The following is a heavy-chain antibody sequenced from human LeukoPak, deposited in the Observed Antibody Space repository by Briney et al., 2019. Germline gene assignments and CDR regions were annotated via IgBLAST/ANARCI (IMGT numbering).Heavy chain of an antibody. J-gene: IGHJ4*02. CDR3: SKDLAARPPEYFEY. Sequence: PGGSLRLSCAASGFTFSSYGMHWVRQAPGKGLECVAVIWYDGSNKYYADSVKGRFTISRDNSKNTLYLQMNSLRAEDTAVYYCSKDLAARPPEYFEYWGQGTLVTVSS. D-gene: IGHD6-6*01. CDR1: GFTFSSYG. CDR2: IWYDGSNK. V-gene: IGHV3-33*06.